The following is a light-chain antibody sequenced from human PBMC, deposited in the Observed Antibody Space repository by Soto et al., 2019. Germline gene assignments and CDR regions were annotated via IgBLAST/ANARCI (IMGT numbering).Light chain of an antibody. V-gene: IGKV3D-20*02. Sequence: EIMLNQSPGTLSLSPGERATLSCRAIQSVSSSYLAWYQQKPGQAPRLLIYGASSRATGIPARFSGSGSETDFTLTITSLEPVDFAVYYCQQRNNWPPVTFGQGTRLEIK. J-gene: IGKJ5*01. CDR3: QQRNNWPPVT. CDR2: GAS. CDR1: QSVSSSY.